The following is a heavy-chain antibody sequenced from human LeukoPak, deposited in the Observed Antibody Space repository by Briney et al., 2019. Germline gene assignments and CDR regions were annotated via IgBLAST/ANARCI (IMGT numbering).Heavy chain of an antibody. CDR3: ATIMIDYGGNSEGDAFDI. J-gene: IGHJ3*02. D-gene: IGHD4-23*01. Sequence: ASVKVSCKASGYTFTGYYMHWVRQAPGQGLEWMGWINPNSGGTNYAQKFQGRVTMTRDTSISTAYMELSRLRSDDTAVYYCATIMIDYGGNSEGDAFDIWGQGTMVTVPS. CDR2: INPNSGGT. CDR1: GYTFTGYY. V-gene: IGHV1-2*02.